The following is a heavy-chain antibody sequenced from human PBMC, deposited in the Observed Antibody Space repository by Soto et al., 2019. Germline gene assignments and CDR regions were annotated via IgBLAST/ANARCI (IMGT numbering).Heavy chain of an antibody. CDR3: ARSGYYSGPLDY. CDR2: ISYDGSNK. CDR1: GFTFSSYG. V-gene: IGHV3-30*03. J-gene: IGHJ4*02. Sequence: PGGSLRLSCAASGFTFSSYGMHWVRQAPGKGLEWVAVISYDGSNKYYADSVKGRFTISRDNSKNTLYLQMNSLRAEDTAVYYCARSGYYSGPLDYWGQGTLVTVSS. D-gene: IGHD3-3*01.